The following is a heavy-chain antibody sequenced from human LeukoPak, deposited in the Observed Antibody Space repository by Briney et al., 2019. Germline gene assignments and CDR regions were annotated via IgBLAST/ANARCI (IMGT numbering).Heavy chain of an antibody. J-gene: IGHJ4*02. CDR2: TYHSGST. D-gene: IGHD2-2*01. Sequence: PSETLPLTCAVSGYSISSGYYWGWIRQPPGKGLEWIGSTYHSGSTYYNPSLKSRVTISVDTSKNQFSLKLSSVTAADTAVYYCARLPPRLGYCSSTSCPPDPRWGSSSPFVDYWGQGTLVTVSS. CDR1: GYSISSGYY. V-gene: IGHV4-38-2*01. CDR3: ARLPPRLGYCSSTSCPPDPRWGSSSPFVDY.